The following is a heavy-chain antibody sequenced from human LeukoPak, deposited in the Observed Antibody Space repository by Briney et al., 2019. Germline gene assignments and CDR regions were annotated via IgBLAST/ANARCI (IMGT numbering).Heavy chain of an antibody. J-gene: IGHJ4*02. Sequence: GASVKVSCKASGYTFTGYYMHWVRQAPGQGLEWMGRINPNSGGTNYAQKFQGRVTMTRDTSISTAYMELSRLRSDDTAVYYCAGTPNSGSYHHFDYWGQGTLVTVSS. D-gene: IGHD1-26*01. CDR3: AGTPNSGSYHHFDY. CDR2: INPNSGGT. V-gene: IGHV1-2*06. CDR1: GYTFTGYY.